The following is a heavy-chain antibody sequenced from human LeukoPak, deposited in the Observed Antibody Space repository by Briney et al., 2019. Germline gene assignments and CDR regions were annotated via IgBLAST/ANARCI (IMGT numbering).Heavy chain of an antibody. J-gene: IGHJ4*02. CDR3: ARASGGYYDSSGSFDY. CDR2: IHSGGST. V-gene: IGHV3-53*01. D-gene: IGHD3-22*01. CDR1: GFTVGSNY. Sequence: GGSLRLSCAASGFTVGSNYMSWVRQAPGKGLEWVSGIHSGGSTYYADSVKGRITISRDNSKNMLYLQMNSLRAEDTAVYHCARASGGYYDSSGSFDYWGQGTLVTVSS.